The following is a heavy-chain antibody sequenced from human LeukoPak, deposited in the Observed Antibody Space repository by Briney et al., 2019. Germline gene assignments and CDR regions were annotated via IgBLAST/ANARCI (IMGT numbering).Heavy chain of an antibody. CDR2: INEDGSKI. Sequence: PGGSLRLSCAASGFTFSSYWMSWVRQAPGKGLEWVADINEDGSKIYSLDSVKGRFTISRDNAKNSLSLQLNTLRAEDTAVYYCARWSHVSGRWFLDNWGRGTLVSVSS. CDR1: GFTFSSYW. D-gene: IGHD3-10*01. V-gene: IGHV3-7*05. J-gene: IGHJ4*02. CDR3: ARWSHVSGRWFLDN.